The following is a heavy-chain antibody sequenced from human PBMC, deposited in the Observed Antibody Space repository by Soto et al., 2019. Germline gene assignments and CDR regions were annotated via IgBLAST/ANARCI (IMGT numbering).Heavy chain of an antibody. CDR2: IFYSGNT. V-gene: IGHV4-39*01. CDR3: ASRFGRCFDY. J-gene: IGHJ4*02. D-gene: IGHD1-26*01. CDR1: GGSITTNSYY. Sequence: QLQLQESGPGLVKPSETLSLTCTVSGGSITTNSYYWGWIRQSPGKGLEWIGNIFYSGNTYYNPSLKSRVTISVDTSTNQSPLKVTSVTAADTAVYYRASRFGRCFDYWGQGTLVTVSS.